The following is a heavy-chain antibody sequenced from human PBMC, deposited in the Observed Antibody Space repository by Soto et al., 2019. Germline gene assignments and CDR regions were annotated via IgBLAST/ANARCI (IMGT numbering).Heavy chain of an antibody. CDR2: ISPLFGTT. V-gene: IGHV1-69*01. CDR1: GGTFSTYN. CDR3: AKEDRAYQGIAAAGTLGWFDP. D-gene: IGHD6-13*01. Sequence: QVQLVQSGAEVKKPGSSVKVSCKASGGTFSTYNINWVRQAPGQGLEWMGAISPLFGTTSYAQKFQGGVTITADGSTGTAYMELSSLRFEDTAVYYCAKEDRAYQGIAAAGTLGWFDPWGQGTLVTVSS. J-gene: IGHJ5*02.